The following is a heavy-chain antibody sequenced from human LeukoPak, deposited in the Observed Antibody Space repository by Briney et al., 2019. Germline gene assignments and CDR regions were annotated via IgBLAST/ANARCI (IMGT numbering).Heavy chain of an antibody. CDR1: GGSFSGYY. V-gene: IGHV4-4*07. Sequence: SETLSLTCTVYGGSFSGYYWSWIRQPAGKGLEWIGRIYTSGSTNYNPSLKSRVTMSVDTSKNQFSLKLSSVTAADTAVYYCAGYYGSGSYYNDKNNWFDPWGQGTLVTVSS. J-gene: IGHJ5*02. CDR3: AGYYGSGSYYNDKNNWFDP. D-gene: IGHD3-10*01. CDR2: IYTSGST.